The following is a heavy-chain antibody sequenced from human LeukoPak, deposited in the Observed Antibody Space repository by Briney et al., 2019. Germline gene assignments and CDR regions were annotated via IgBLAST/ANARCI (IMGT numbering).Heavy chain of an antibody. CDR3: VRDWNSMGYYYHMDV. CDR2: MSSGNIYI. D-gene: IGHD2/OR15-2a*01. J-gene: IGHJ6*03. V-gene: IGHV3-21*01. Sequence: SGGSLRLSCAASGFSFSSYSMNWVRQAPGKGLEWVSCMSSGNIYIYYADSVKGRFTISRDNAKNSLFLQMNSLRAEDTAVYYCVRDWNSMGYYYHMDVWGKGTTVTVSS. CDR1: GFSFSSYS.